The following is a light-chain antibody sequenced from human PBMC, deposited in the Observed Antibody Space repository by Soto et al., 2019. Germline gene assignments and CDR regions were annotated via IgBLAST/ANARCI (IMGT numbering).Light chain of an antibody. Sequence: QSVLTQPPSASGTPGQRVTISCSGSSSNIGSNTVNWYQQLPGTAPKLLIYSNNQRPSGVPDRFSGSKSGTSASLAISGLQSEDEDDYYCAEWNDSLNGVVFGGGTKLTVL. CDR1: SSNIGSNT. V-gene: IGLV1-44*01. J-gene: IGLJ2*01. CDR2: SNN. CDR3: AEWNDSLNGVV.